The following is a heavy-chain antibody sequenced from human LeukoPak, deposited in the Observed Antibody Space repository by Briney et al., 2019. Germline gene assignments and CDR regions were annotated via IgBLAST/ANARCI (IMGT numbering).Heavy chain of an antibody. CDR3: ARDQGYGDYVSWYNWFDP. D-gene: IGHD4-17*01. V-gene: IGHV3-21*01. J-gene: IGHJ5*02. CDR1: GFTFSSYS. Sequence: GGSLRLSCAASGFTFSSYSMNWVRQAPGKGLEWVSSISSSSSYIYYADSVKGRFTISRDNAKNSLYLQMNSLRAEDTAVYYCARDQGYGDYVSWYNWFDPWGQGTLVTVSS. CDR2: ISSSSSYI.